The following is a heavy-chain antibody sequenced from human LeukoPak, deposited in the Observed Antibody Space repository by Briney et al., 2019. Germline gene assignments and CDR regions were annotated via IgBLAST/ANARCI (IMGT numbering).Heavy chain of an antibody. J-gene: IGHJ4*02. CDR1: GFTFSSYE. CDR2: ISSSGSTI. D-gene: IGHD4-17*01. CDR3: ARERYGAPIDY. V-gene: IGHV3-48*03. Sequence: EAGGSLRLSCAASGFTFSSYEMNWVRQAPGKGLEWVSYISSSGSTIYYADSMKGRFTISRDNAKNSLYLQMNSLRAEDTAVYYCARERYGAPIDYWGQGTLVTVSS.